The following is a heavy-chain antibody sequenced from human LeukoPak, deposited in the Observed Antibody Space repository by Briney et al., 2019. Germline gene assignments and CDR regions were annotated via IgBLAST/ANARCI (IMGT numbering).Heavy chain of an antibody. V-gene: IGHV4-34*01. CDR2: INHSGST. D-gene: IGHD4-17*01. J-gene: IGHJ4*02. Sequence: PSETLSLTCAVYGGSFSGYYWSWIRQPPGKGLEWIGEINHSGSTNYNPSLKSRVTISVDTSKNQFSLKLSSVTAADTAVYYCAREGPYGDYVDYWGQGTLVTVSS. CDR3: AREGPYGDYVDY. CDR1: GGSFSGYY.